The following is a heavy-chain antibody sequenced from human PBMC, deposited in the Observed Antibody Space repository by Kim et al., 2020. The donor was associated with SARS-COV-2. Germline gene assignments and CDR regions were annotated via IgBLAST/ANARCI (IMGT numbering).Heavy chain of an antibody. J-gene: IGHJ6*02. Sequence: GGSLRLSCEASGFIFNPYGMHWVRQTPGKGLEWVAVIWHDGSNKYYTDSVKGRFTISRDNSKNTLYLQMDSLRDDDTAVYFCARDGSGTTRGMDVWGQGTTVTVSS. D-gene: IGHD1-1*01. V-gene: IGHV3-33*08. CDR1: GFIFNPYG. CDR3: ARDGSGTTRGMDV. CDR2: IWHDGSNK.